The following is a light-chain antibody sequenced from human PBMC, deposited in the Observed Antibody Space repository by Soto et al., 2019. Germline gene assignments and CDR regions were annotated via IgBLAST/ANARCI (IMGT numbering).Light chain of an antibody. Sequence: DLQMTQSPSSLAASVGDRVTITCRASQSISSYLNWYQQKPGKAPKLLIYAASSLPSGVPSRFSGSGSGTDFTLTISSLQPEDFATYYCQQSYSNLWTFGQGTKVEIK. V-gene: IGKV1-39*01. CDR1: QSISSY. J-gene: IGKJ1*01. CDR3: QQSYSNLWT. CDR2: AAS.